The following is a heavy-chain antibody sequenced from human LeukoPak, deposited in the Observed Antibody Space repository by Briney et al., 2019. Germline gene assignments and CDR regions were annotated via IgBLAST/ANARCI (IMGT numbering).Heavy chain of an antibody. CDR2: ISAYNGNT. CDR3: VRDCSSTSCFYYYYYGMDV. CDR1: GYTFTSYG. J-gene: IGHJ6*02. D-gene: IGHD2-2*01. V-gene: IGHV1-18*01. Sequence: ASVKVSCKASGYTFTSYGISWVRQAPGQGLEWMGWISAYNGNTNYAQKLQGRVTMTTDTSTSTAYMELRSLRSDDTAVYYCVRDCSSTSCFYYYYYGMDVWGQGTTVTVSS.